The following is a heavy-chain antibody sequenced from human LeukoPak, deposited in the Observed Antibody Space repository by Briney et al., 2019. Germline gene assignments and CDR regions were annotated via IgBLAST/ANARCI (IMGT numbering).Heavy chain of an antibody. D-gene: IGHD6-19*01. CDR1: GDSIRTYY. J-gene: IGHJ4*02. CDR3: AIGWYYFDY. CDR2: IYYNGNT. Sequence: PSETLSLTCTVSGDSIRTYYWSWIRQPPGQGLEWIGYIYYNGNTNYSPSLKSRVTMSVDTSKNQFSLRLSSVTAADTAVYYCAIGWYYFDYWGQGALVTVSS. V-gene: IGHV4-59*01.